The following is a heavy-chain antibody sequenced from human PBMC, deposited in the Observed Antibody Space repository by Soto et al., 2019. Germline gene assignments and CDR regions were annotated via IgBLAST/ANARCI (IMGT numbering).Heavy chain of an antibody. D-gene: IGHD4-4*01. Sequence: QVQLVQSGAEVKKPGSSVRVSCQASGGTFTTYAFNWVRQAPGQGLEWMGGIIPMYNKTNYAPNFLGRVTISADPSTSTAYIELTTLRSEATAVYFCARGYSGGYYYAMDVLGQETTVTVSS. CDR3: ARGYSGGYYYAMDV. CDR1: GGTFTTYA. V-gene: IGHV1-69*01. CDR2: IIPMYNKT. J-gene: IGHJ6*02.